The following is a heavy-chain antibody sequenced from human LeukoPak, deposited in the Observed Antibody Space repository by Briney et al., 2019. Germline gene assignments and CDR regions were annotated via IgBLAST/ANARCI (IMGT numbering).Heavy chain of an antibody. CDR2: INHSGST. Sequence: SETLSLTCAVYGGSFSGYYWSWIRQPPGKGLEWIGEINHSGSTNYDPSLKSRVTISVDTSKNQFSLKLSPVTAADTAVYYCASGYSSSWYYFDYWGQGTLVTVSS. D-gene: IGHD6-13*01. V-gene: IGHV4-34*01. CDR1: GGSFSGYY. CDR3: ASGYSSSWYYFDY. J-gene: IGHJ4*02.